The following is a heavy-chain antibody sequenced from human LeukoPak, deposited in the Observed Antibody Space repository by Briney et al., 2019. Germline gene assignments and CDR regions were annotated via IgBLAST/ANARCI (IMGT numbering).Heavy chain of an antibody. D-gene: IGHD6-6*01. V-gene: IGHV3-48*04. Sequence: GGSLRLSCAASGFTFSSYAMNWVRQAPGKGLEWVSYISSSSSTIYYADSVKGRFTISRDNAKNSLYLQMNSLRAKDTAVYYCARDRVIAARDYYYYYMDVWGKGTTVTVSS. CDR2: ISSSSSTI. CDR3: ARDRVIAARDYYYYYMDV. J-gene: IGHJ6*03. CDR1: GFTFSSYA.